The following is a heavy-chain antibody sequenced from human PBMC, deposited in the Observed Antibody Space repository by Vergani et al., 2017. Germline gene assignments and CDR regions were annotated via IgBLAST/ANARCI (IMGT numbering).Heavy chain of an antibody. Sequence: VQLVESGGGLVQPGRSLRLSCAASGFSFSSYGMHWVRQAPGKGLEWVAVIWNDGSNKYSADSVKGRFSISRDNSENMLYLQMNFLKAEDTAVYYCARLLNGFDIWGQGTMVTVSS. CDR3: ARLLNGFDI. CDR2: IWNDGSNK. J-gene: IGHJ3*02. V-gene: IGHV3-33*01. CDR1: GFSFSSYG. D-gene: IGHD2-8*01.